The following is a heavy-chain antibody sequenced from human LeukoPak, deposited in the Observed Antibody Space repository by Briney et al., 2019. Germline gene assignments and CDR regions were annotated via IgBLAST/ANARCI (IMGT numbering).Heavy chain of an antibody. V-gene: IGHV4-30-2*01. Sequence: SETLSLTCAVSGGSISSGGYSWSWIRQPPGKGLEWIGYIYHSGSTYYNPSLKSRVTISVDRSKNQFSLKLSSVTAADTAVYYCARGPPPDFDYWGLGTLVTVSS. CDR2: IYHSGST. J-gene: IGHJ4*02. CDR3: ARGPPPDFDY. CDR1: GGSISSGGYS.